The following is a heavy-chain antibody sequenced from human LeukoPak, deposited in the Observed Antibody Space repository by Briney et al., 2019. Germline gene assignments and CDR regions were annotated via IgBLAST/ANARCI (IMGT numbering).Heavy chain of an antibody. J-gene: IGHJ4*02. D-gene: IGHD3-22*01. CDR2: ISGSGGST. V-gene: IGHV3-23*01. CDR3: AKVGYYDSSGYPFDY. Sequence: GGSLRLSCAASGFTYSSYGMSWVRQAPGKGLEWVSAISGSGGSTYYADSVKGRFTISRDNSKNTLYLQMSSLRAEDTAVYYCAKVGYYDSSGYPFDYWGQGTLVTVSS. CDR1: GFTYSSYG.